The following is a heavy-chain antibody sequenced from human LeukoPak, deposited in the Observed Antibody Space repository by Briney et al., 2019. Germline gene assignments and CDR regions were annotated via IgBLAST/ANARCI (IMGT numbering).Heavy chain of an antibody. CDR3: ARDSTPGIDSSGYPTS. Sequence: GGSLRLSCAASGFTFSSYAMHWVRQAPGKGLEWVAVISYDGSNKYYADSVKGRFTISRDNSKNTLYLQMNSLRAEDTAVYYCARDSTPGIDSSGYPTSWGQGTLVTVSS. CDR1: GFTFSSYA. D-gene: IGHD3-22*01. J-gene: IGHJ5*02. V-gene: IGHV3-30-3*01. CDR2: ISYDGSNK.